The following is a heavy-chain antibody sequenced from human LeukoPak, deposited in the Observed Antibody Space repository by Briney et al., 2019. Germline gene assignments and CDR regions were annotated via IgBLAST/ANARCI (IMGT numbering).Heavy chain of an antibody. Sequence: GGSLRLSCAASGFTFSDSYMTWIRQAPGKGLEWVSYISSTAYTIFYADSVKGRFTISRDNAKNSLYLQMNSLRAEDTAIYYCARVDYDRSGEDANAEYFQHWGQGTLVTVSS. D-gene: IGHD3-22*01. CDR3: ARVDYDRSGEDANAEYFQH. J-gene: IGHJ1*01. CDR2: ISSTAYTI. V-gene: IGHV3-11*04. CDR1: GFTFSDSY.